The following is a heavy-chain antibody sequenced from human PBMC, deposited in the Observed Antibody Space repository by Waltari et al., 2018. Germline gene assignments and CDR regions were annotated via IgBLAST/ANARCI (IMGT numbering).Heavy chain of an antibody. CDR1: GFTVSSKY. CDR2: FYTGGRT. D-gene: IGHD5-18*01. J-gene: IGHJ3*02. Sequence: EVQLVESGGGLVQPGGSLRLSCAAFGFTVSSKYMSWVSQAPGKGWECVTVFYTGGRTYYADSVKGRFTISRDNSKNTLYLQMNSLRAEDMAVYYCARRFSGYTYGGPFLDAFDIWGQGTMVTVSS. CDR3: ARRFSGYTYGGPFLDAFDI. V-gene: IGHV3-66*02.